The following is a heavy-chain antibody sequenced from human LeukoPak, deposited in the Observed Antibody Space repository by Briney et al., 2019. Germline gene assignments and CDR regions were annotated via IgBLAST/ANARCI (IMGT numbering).Heavy chain of an antibody. V-gene: IGHV4-34*01. CDR1: GFTFSSYA. Sequence: GSLRLSCAASGFTFSSYAMSWIRQPPGKGLEWIGEINHSGSTNYNPSLKSRVTISVDTSKNQFSLKLSSVTAADTAVYYCARGRYSSGWYWFDPWGQGTLVTVSS. J-gene: IGHJ5*02. CDR3: ARGRYSSGWYWFDP. D-gene: IGHD6-19*01. CDR2: INHSGST.